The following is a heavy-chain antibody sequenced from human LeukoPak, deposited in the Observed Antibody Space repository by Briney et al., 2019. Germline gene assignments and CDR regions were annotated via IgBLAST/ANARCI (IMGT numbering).Heavy chain of an antibody. V-gene: IGHV3-21*01. CDR2: ISRDRTYI. CDR1: GFTFSTFT. CDR3: ARGDVGGTSYFDY. Sequence: GGSVRLSCGASGFTFSTFTMNWVRQAPGQGLEWVSTISRDRTYIYYAESVKGRFTISRDDTKNSLYLQMNSLRAEDTAVYYCARGDVGGTSYFDYWGQGTLVTVSS. D-gene: IGHD1-7*01. J-gene: IGHJ4*02.